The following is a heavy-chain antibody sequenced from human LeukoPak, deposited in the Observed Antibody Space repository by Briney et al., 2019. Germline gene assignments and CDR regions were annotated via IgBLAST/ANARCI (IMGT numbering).Heavy chain of an antibody. CDR2: ISYDGNFE. CDR1: GFTFRTYS. J-gene: IGHJ3*02. Sequence: PGGSLRLSCAASGFTFRTYSMHWVRQAPGKGLEWVAVISYDGNFEDYADSLKGRVTISRDNSKNTLYLQMNSLRAEDTAVYYCATDPVLLDAFDIWGQGTMVTVSS. V-gene: IGHV3-30*03. CDR3: ATDPVLLDAFDI.